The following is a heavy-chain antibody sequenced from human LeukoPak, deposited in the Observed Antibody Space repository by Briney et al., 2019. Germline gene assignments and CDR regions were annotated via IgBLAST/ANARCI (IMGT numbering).Heavy chain of an antibody. CDR3: AEDYGEYYYGMDV. D-gene: IGHD4-17*01. J-gene: IGHJ6*02. CDR2: ISSSSSYI. CDR1: GFTFSSYS. Sequence: GGSLRLSCAASGFTFSSYSMNWVRQAPGKGLEWVSSISSSSSYIYYADSVKGRFTISRDNAKNSLYLQMNSLRAEDTAVYYCAEDYGEYYYGMDVWGQGTTVTVSS. V-gene: IGHV3-21*01.